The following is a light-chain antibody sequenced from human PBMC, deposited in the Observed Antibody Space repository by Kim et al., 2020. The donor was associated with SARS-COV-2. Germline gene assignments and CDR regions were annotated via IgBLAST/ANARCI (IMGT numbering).Light chain of an antibody. CDR1: TRDVGHDDY. V-gene: IGLV2-14*03. Sequence: SITISGTGTTRDVGHDDYVAWYQQHAGTAPKLVIYDVSDRPSGVSNRFSGSKSGNTASLTISGLQAEDEADYYCSSYTGNNTLLYVFGAGTKVTVL. CDR3: SSYTGNNTLLYV. J-gene: IGLJ1*01. CDR2: DVS.